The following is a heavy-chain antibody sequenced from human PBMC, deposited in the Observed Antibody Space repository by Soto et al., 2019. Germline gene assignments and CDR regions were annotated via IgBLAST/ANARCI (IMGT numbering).Heavy chain of an antibody. J-gene: IGHJ4*02. CDR3: ARAPDKYYFDS. V-gene: IGHV4-34*01. Sequence: SETLSLTCAVYGGSFNGYYWTWIRQPPGKGPEWIGDVNHSGSTNYNPSLKSRVTISVDTSKNQFSLKLRSVTAADMALFYCARAPDKYYFDSWGQGTLVTSPQ. CDR2: VNHSGST. CDR1: GGSFNGYY.